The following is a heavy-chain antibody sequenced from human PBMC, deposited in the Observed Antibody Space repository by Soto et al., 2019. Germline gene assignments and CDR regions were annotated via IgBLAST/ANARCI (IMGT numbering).Heavy chain of an antibody. D-gene: IGHD6-6*01. CDR2: IYYSGSN. CDR3: ARDVLYSTSRIDS. CDR1: GGSLSSGDYY. Sequence: PSETLTLTCTVSGGSLSSGDYYWSWIRQPPGKGLERIGYIYYSGSNYYTPSLRSRVTITVDTSKNQFSLKLSSVTAAVTAVYYCARDVLYSTSRIDSWGEGTLVTVCS. V-gene: IGHV4-30-4*01. J-gene: IGHJ4*02.